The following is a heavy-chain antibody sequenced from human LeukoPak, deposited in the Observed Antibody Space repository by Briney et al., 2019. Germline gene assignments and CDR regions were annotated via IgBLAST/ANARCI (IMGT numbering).Heavy chain of an antibody. CDR2: ISRDGGST. CDR3: AGGLSSANY. V-gene: IGHV3-43D*03. J-gene: IGHJ4*02. CDR1: GFTFDDFA. Sequence: GGSLRLSCAASGFTFDDFAMHWVRQGPGKGLEWVSLISRDGGSTYYAGSVKGRFTISRDNSKNSLYLQMNSLRAEDTAFYYCAGGLSSANYWGQGTLVTVSS. D-gene: IGHD6-25*01.